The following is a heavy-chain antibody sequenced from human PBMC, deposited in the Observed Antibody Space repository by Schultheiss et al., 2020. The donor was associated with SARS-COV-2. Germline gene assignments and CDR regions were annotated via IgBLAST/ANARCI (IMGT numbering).Heavy chain of an antibody. Sequence: GGSLRLSCKGSGYSFTSYWIGWVRQMPGKGLEWMGIIYPGDSDTRYSPSFQSQVTISADKSISTAYLQWSSLKASDTAMYYCASSSVVVVTALGAFDIWGQGTMVTVSS. CDR1: GYSFTSYW. V-gene: IGHV5-51*01. CDR3: ASSSVVVVTALGAFDI. J-gene: IGHJ3*02. CDR2: IYPGDSDT. D-gene: IGHD2-21*02.